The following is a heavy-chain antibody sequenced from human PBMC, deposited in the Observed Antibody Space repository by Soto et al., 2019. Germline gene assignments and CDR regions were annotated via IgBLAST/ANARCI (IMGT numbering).Heavy chain of an antibody. CDR1: GGSISSYY. J-gene: IGHJ3*02. Sequence: SETLSLTCTVSGGSISSYYWSWIRQPPGKGLEWIGYIYYSGSTNYNPSLKSRVTISVDTSKNQFSLKLSSVTAADTAVYYCARVKGTGADAFDIWGQGTMVTVS. CDR3: ARVKGTGADAFDI. CDR2: IYYSGST. D-gene: IGHD7-27*01. V-gene: IGHV4-59*01.